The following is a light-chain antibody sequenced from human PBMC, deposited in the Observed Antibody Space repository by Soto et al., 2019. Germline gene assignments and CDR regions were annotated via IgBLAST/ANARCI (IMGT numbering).Light chain of an antibody. V-gene: IGKV1-27*01. Sequence: IQLAQSPSSLSVYVRARVTXXCRASQGIYNYLGWYQQKPGKVPKLLIFAASTLQSGVPSRFSGSGSGTDFTLTISSLQPEDVARYYCQEYISAPLTFGEGTKVDIK. CDR2: AAS. CDR3: QEYISAPLT. J-gene: IGKJ1*01. CDR1: QGIYNY.